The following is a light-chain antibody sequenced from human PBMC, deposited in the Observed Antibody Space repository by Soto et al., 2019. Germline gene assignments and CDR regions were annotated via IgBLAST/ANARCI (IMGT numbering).Light chain of an antibody. J-gene: IGLJ1*01. CDR3: SSYSTSFFYV. V-gene: IGLV2-14*01. CDR2: GVT. Sequence: QSALTQPAAVSGSPGQSITISCTGTSSDVGAYNYVSWYQQHPGEAPKLIIYGVTNRPSGVSYRFSGSKSDYTASLTISGLQAEDEADYYCSSYSTSFFYVFGTGTNFTVL. CDR1: SSDVGAYNY.